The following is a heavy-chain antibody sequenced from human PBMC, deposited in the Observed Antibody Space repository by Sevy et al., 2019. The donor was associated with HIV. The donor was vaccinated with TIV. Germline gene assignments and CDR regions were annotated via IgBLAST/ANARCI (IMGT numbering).Heavy chain of an antibody. Sequence: SKTLSLTCTVSGGSISSGGYYWSWIRQHPGKGLEWIGYIYYSGSTYYNPSLKSRVTISVDTSKNQFSLKLSSVTAADTAVYYCARGRVCSGGSCYWFDPWGQGTLVTVSS. CDR3: ARGRVCSGGSCYWFDP. J-gene: IGHJ5*02. V-gene: IGHV4-31*03. CDR2: IYYSGST. D-gene: IGHD2-15*01. CDR1: GGSISSGGYY.